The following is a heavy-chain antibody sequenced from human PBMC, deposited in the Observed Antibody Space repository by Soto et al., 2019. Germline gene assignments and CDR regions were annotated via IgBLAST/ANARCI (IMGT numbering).Heavy chain of an antibody. J-gene: IGHJ4*02. CDR1: GFTFSSYA. Sequence: TGGSLRLSCAASGFTFSSYAMSWVRQAPGKGLEWVSAISGSGGSTYYADPVKGRFTISRDNSKNTLYLQMNSLRAEDTAVYYCAKVYYYDSSGYPTSGFDYWGQGTLVTVSS. V-gene: IGHV3-23*01. CDR3: AKVYYYDSSGYPTSGFDY. D-gene: IGHD3-22*01. CDR2: ISGSGGST.